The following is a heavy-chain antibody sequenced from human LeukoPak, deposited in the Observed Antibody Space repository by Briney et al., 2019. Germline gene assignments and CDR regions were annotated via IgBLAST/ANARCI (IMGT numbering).Heavy chain of an antibody. D-gene: IGHD4-17*01. J-gene: IGHJ6*02. CDR1: GGTFSSYA. V-gene: IGHV1-69*01. CDR3: ARGSVTILYYYYGMDV. CDR2: IIPIFGTA. Sequence: SVKVSCKASGGTFSSYAISWVRQAPGQGLEWMGGIIPIFGTANYAQKFQGGVTITADESTSTAYMELSSLRSEDTAVYYCARGSVTILYYYYGMDVWGQGTTVTVSS.